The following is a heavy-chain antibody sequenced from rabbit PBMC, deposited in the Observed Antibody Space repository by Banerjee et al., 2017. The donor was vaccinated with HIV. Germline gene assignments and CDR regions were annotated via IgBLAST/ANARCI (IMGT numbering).Heavy chain of an antibody. D-gene: IGHD1-1*01. J-gene: IGHJ4*01. CDR2: INTSSGNT. V-gene: IGHV1S45*01. CDR1: GFSFSSKYV. CDR3: ARDLAAVIGWNFGL. Sequence: QDQLEESGGDLVKPEGFLTLTCAASGFSFSSKYVMCWVCQAPGKGLEWIACINTSSGNTVYASWAKGRFPISRTSSTTVTLQMTSLTAADTATYFCARDLAAVIGWNFGLWGQGSLVTVS.